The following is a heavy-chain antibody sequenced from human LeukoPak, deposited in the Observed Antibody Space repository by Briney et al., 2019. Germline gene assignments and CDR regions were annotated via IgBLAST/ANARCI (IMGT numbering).Heavy chain of an antibody. V-gene: IGHV1-18*01. CDR1: GYTFISYG. CDR3: ARAYYYDSSGPGFDY. CDR2: ISAYNGNT. Sequence: ASVKVSCKASGYTFISYGISWVRQAPGQGLEWMGWISAYNGNTNYAQKLQGRVTMTTGTSTSTAYMELRSLRSDDTAVYYCARAYYYDSSGPGFDYWGQGTLVTVSS. J-gene: IGHJ4*02. D-gene: IGHD3-22*01.